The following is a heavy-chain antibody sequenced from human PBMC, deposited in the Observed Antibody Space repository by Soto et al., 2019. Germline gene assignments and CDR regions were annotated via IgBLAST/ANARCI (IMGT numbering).Heavy chain of an antibody. Sequence: ASVKVSCKASGYSFTTYAMHWVRQAPGQRLEWLGWINGGNGNTKYSQKFQGRVTITRDTSASTAHMELSSLRSEDTAVYYCARSSLLPYFGYWGQGPLVTVSS. J-gene: IGHJ4*02. CDR3: ARSSLLPYFGY. CDR2: INGGNGNT. D-gene: IGHD2-15*01. CDR1: GYSFTTYA. V-gene: IGHV1-3*01.